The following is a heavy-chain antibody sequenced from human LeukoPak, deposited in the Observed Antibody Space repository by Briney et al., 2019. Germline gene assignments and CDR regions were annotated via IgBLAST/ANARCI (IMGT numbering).Heavy chain of an antibody. D-gene: IGHD2-21*02. CDR2: ICYSGSN. CDR1: GGPNSSSSYY. CDR3: ARGNKCGGDSHGYYYYYMDV. V-gene: IGHV4-39*06. J-gene: IGHJ6*03. Sequence: PSDTLSLPRTVSGGPNSSSSYYWGWIRKPPGKGLEWNGSICYSGSNYYIPSLKSRVTISVDTSKNQFALKVSSVTAADPAVYYCARGNKCGGDSHGYYYYYMDVWGKGTAVTISS.